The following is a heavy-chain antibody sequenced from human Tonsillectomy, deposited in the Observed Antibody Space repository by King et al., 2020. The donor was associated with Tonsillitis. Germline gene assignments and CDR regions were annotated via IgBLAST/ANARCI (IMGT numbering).Heavy chain of an antibody. D-gene: IGHD3-16*01. CDR3: ARDLYDYLWRSPGYGLDV. J-gene: IGHJ6*02. Sequence: VQLQESGPGLVKPSQTLSLTCTVSGGSISSDNYYWSWIRQHPGKGLEWIGYIYYSGSTYYNPSLKSRVTISVDTSKNQFSLRLSSVTAADTAVYYCARDLYDYLWRSPGYGLDVWGQGTTVTVSS. CDR1: GGSISSDNYY. CDR2: IYYSGST. V-gene: IGHV4-31*03.